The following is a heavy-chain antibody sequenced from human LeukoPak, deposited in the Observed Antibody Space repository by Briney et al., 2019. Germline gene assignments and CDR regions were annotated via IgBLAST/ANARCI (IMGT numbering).Heavy chain of an antibody. CDR1: GYTFTSYD. J-gene: IGHJ5*02. CDR3: ARSLIAARRRFNWFDP. D-gene: IGHD6-6*01. V-gene: IGHV1-8*01. Sequence: ASVKVSCKASGYTFTSYDINWVRQATGQGLEWMGWMNSNSGNTGYAQKFQGRVTMTRNTSISTAYMELSSLRSEDTAVYYCARSLIAARRRFNWFDPWGQGTLVTVSS. CDR2: MNSNSGNT.